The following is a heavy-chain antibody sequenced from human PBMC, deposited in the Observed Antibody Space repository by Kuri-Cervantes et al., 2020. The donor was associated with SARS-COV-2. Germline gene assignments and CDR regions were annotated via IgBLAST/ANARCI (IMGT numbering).Heavy chain of an antibody. CDR2: ISYDGSNK. V-gene: IGHV3-30-3*01. Sequence: SCKVSGYTLTELSMHWVRQAPGKGLEWVAVISYDGSNKYYADSVKGRFTISRDNSKNTLYLQMNSLRAEDTAVYYCAREESSSTQDYWGQGTLVTDSS. D-gene: IGHD6-6*01. J-gene: IGHJ4*02. CDR1: GYTLTELS. CDR3: AREESSSTQDY.